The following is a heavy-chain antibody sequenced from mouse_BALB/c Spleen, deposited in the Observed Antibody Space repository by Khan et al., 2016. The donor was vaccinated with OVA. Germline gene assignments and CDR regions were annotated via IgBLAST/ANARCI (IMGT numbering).Heavy chain of an antibody. CDR2: INPHIGET. D-gene: IGHD1-1*01. CDR1: GYPFTGYF. Sequence: VQLQQSGPELVKPGASVKISCKASGYPFTGYFMNWVMQSHGKSLEWIGRINPHIGETFYNQKFKDKATLTVDESSSTAHMELSSLASEDSAVYYCARKHGSDFDYWGQGTTLTVSS. J-gene: IGHJ2*01. CDR3: ARKHGSDFDY. V-gene: IGHV1-20*02.